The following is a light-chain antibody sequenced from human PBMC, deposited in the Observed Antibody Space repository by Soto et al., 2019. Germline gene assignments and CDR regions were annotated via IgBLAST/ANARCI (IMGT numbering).Light chain of an antibody. CDR3: QQYNSCSGT. Sequence: DIQMTQSPSTLSASVGDRVTITCRASQSISSWLAWYQQKPGKAPKLLIYDASSLESGVPSRFSGSGSGTEFTLTISSLQPDDFATYYCQQYNSCSGTFGQGTKGHIK. CDR2: DAS. V-gene: IGKV1-5*01. CDR1: QSISSW. J-gene: IGKJ1*01.